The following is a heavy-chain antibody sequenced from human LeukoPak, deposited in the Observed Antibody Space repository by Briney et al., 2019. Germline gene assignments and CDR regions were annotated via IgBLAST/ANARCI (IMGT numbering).Heavy chain of an antibody. CDR3: ARDPRREDGFYYYMDV. Sequence: ASVKVSCKASGYTFTSYDINWVRQATGQGLEWMGWMNPNSGNTGYAQKFQGRVTITADKSTSTAYMELSSLRSEDTAVYYCARDPRREDGFYYYMDVWGKGTTVTVSS. J-gene: IGHJ6*03. CDR2: MNPNSGNT. V-gene: IGHV1-8*03. CDR1: GYTFTSYD. D-gene: IGHD4-17*01.